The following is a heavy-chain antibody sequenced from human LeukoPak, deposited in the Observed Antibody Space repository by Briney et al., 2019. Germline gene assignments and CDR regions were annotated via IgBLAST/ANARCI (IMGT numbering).Heavy chain of an antibody. CDR3: ARTTLRYFDWSPDAFDI. CDR1: GGSFSGYY. D-gene: IGHD3-9*01. Sequence: SETLSLTCAVYGGSFSGYYWSWIRQPPGKGLEWIGEINHSGTTNYDPSLKSRVTMSLDTSKNQLSLKLSSVTAADTAIYYCARTTLRYFDWSPDAFDIWGQGTMVTVSS. J-gene: IGHJ3*02. V-gene: IGHV4-34*01. CDR2: INHSGTT.